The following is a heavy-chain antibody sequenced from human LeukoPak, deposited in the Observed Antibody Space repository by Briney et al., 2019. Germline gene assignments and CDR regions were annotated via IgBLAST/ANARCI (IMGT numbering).Heavy chain of an antibody. D-gene: IGHD2-2*01. CDR1: GGSFSGYY. J-gene: IGHJ5*02. Sequence: PSETLSLTCAVYGGSFSGYYWSWIRQPPGKGLEWIGEINHSGSTNYNPSLKSRVTISVDTSKNQFSLKLSSVTAADTAVYYCARGSPPQLLWGGGARLRWFDPWGQGTLVTVSS. CDR2: INHSGST. V-gene: IGHV4-34*01. CDR3: ARGSPPQLLWGGGARLRWFDP.